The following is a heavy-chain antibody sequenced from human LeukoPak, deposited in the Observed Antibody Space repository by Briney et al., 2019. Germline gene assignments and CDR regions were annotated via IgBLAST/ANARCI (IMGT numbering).Heavy chain of an antibody. D-gene: IGHD6-13*01. CDR2: INHSGST. V-gene: IGHV4-34*01. Sequence: KSGGSLRLSCAASGFTFSSYSMNWVRQPPGKGLEWIGEINHSGSTNYNPSLKSRVTISVDTSKNQFSLKLSSVTAADTAVYYCARGIPPRMVPYYYYYYMDVWGKGTTVTVSS. CDR3: ARGIPPRMVPYYYYYYMDV. CDR1: GFTFSSYS. J-gene: IGHJ6*03.